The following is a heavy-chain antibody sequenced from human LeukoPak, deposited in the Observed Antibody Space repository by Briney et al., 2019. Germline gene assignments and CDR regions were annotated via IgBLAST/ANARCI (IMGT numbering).Heavy chain of an antibody. V-gene: IGHV1-2*02. D-gene: IGHD3-10*01. J-gene: IGHJ5*02. CDR1: GYTFTGYY. CDR3: ARDLRIRKNYYGSGSSFDP. Sequence: ASVKVSCKASGYTFTGYYMHWVRQAPGQGLEWMGWINPNSGGTNYAQKFQGRVTMTRDTSISTAYMELSRLRSDDTAVYYCARDLRIRKNYYGSGSSFDPWGQGTLVTASS. CDR2: INPNSGGT.